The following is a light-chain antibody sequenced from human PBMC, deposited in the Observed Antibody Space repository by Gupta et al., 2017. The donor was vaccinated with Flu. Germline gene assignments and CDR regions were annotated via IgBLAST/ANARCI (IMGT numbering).Light chain of an antibody. J-gene: IGKJ2*01. Sequence: EIVMTQSQATLSVSPGERATLSCRASQSVVTNLAWYQHKPGQAPRLLSYGASTRASGIPARFSGSGSGTDLTLTISSLQSEDFAVYYCQHYNNWPLYIFGQGTKLEIK. CDR1: QSVVTN. CDR2: GAS. V-gene: IGKV3-15*01. CDR3: QHYNNWPLYI.